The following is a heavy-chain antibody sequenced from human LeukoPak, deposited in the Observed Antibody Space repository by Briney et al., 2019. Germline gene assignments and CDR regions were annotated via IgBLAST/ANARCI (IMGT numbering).Heavy chain of an antibody. CDR2: IYSDNT. D-gene: IGHD4/OR15-4a*01. CDR3: ARRAGAYSHPYDY. Sequence: GGSLRLSCTVSGFTVSSNSMSWVRQAPGKGLEWVSFIYSDNTHYSDSVKGRVTISRDNSKNTLYLQMNSLRAEDTAVHYCARRAGAYSHPYDYWGQGTLVTVSS. V-gene: IGHV3-53*01. CDR1: GFTVSSNS. J-gene: IGHJ4*02.